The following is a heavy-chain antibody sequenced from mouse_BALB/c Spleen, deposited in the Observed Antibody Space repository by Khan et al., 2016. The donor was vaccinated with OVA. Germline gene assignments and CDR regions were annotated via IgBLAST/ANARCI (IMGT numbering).Heavy chain of an antibody. D-gene: IGHD1-1*01. J-gene: IGHJ3*01. V-gene: IGHV5-6*01. CDR3: ARLAYYYDSEGFAY. Sequence: EVQLKEYGGDLVKPEGSLKLSCAASGFTFSTYGMSWVRQTPDKRLEWVATISSGGSYTYYPDSVKGRFTISRDNAKNTLYLQMSSLKSEDTAMFYCARLAYYYDSEGFAYWGQGTLVTVSA. CDR2: ISSGGSYT. CDR1: GFTFSTYG.